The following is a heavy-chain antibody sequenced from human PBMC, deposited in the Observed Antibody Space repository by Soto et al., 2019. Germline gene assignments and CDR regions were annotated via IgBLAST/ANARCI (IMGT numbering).Heavy chain of an antibody. D-gene: IGHD3-16*02. CDR3: ARDLYDYVWGSYRP. CDR1: GYIFKNYA. V-gene: IGHV1-69*01. J-gene: IGHJ5*02. Sequence: QVQLVKSGAEVKETGSSVKVSCKSSGYIFKNYAVTWLRQAPGQGLEWMGGIIPVFGTPDYSQKFGGRVTSAAIECTGTDYMGLRSLTSEGTAVYCWARDLYDYVWGSYRPWGQGTMVTVSS. CDR2: IIPVFGTP.